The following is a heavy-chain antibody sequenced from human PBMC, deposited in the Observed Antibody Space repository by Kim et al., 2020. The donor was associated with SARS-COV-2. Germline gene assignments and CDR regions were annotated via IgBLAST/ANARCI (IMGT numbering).Heavy chain of an antibody. V-gene: IGHV1-18*01. Sequence: ASVKVSCKESGYSFANYGITWVRQAPGQGFEWLGWINVYNGNTKYSQNLQGRVTMTKDTATSTAYMELRSLRSDDTAVYYCARAPYYYDRTMEYGMDVWGQGTTVTVSS. CDR2: INVYNGNT. CDR3: ARAPYYYDRTMEYGMDV. CDR1: GYSFANYG. D-gene: IGHD3-22*01. J-gene: IGHJ6*02.